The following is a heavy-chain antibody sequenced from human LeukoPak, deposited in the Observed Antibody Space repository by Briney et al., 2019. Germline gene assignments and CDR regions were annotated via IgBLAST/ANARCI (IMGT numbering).Heavy chain of an antibody. V-gene: IGHV4-59*01. CDR2: IYYSGST. CDR1: GGSISSYY. CDR3: ARSSRGYFDWLSSHFDY. J-gene: IGHJ4*02. Sequence: SETLSLTCTVSGGSISSYYWSWIRQPPGKGLEWIGHIYYSGSTNYNPSLKSRVTISVDTSKNQFSLKLSSVTAADTAVYYCARSSRGYFDWLSSHFDYWGQGTLVTVSS. D-gene: IGHD3-9*01.